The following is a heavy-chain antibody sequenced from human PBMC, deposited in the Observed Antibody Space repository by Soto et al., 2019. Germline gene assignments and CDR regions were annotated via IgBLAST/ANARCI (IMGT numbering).Heavy chain of an antibody. V-gene: IGHV4-59*13. J-gene: IGHJ4*02. CDR3: ARRLFGSGWTLDS. CDR2: VYHTGST. Sequence: PSVTLSLTCDVSGASITTYYWSWIRQAPGKGLEWIGNVYHTGSTDYNSSLRSRVTISVDTSKNQFSLNMNSVTAADTAVYYCARRLFGSGWTLDSWGQGALVTVSS. CDR1: GASITTYY. D-gene: IGHD6-19*01.